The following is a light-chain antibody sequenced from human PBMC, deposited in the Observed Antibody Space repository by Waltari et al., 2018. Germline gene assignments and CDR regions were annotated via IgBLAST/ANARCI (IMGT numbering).Light chain of an antibody. CDR2: QVT. J-gene: IGLJ2*01. Sequence: QSALTQPPSASGSPGQSVTISCTGTSSDVGGYNHVSWYQQQPGKAPQLMIYQVTKRPSGVPARFSGSKSGNWASLTVSGLQADDEADYYCSSYADDNNVLFGGGTKLTVL. CDR3: SSYADDNNVL. CDR1: SSDVGGYNH. V-gene: IGLV2-8*01.